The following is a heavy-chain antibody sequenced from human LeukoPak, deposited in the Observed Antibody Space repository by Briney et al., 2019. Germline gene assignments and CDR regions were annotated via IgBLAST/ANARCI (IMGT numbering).Heavy chain of an antibody. V-gene: IGHV4-4*07. D-gene: IGHD3-22*01. CDR1: GGSISSYY. Sequence: SETLSLTCTVSGGSISSYYWSWIRQPAGKGLEWIGRIYTSGSTNYNPSLKSRATISVDTSKNQFSLKLSSVTAADTAVYYCAREADSSGYSPFDYWGQGTLVTVSS. J-gene: IGHJ4*02. CDR2: IYTSGST. CDR3: AREADSSGYSPFDY.